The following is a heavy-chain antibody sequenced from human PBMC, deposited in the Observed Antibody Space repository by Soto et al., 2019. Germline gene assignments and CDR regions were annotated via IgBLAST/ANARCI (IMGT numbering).Heavy chain of an antibody. V-gene: IGHV1-45*02. CDR2: ITPFNGNT. CDR3: ASRLYCSSTSCPDDAFDI. D-gene: IGHD2-2*01. CDR1: GYTFTYRY. J-gene: IGHJ3*02. Sequence: EASVKVSCKASGYTFTYRYLHWVRQAPGQALEWMGWITPFNGNTNYAQKFQDRVTITRDRSMSTAHMELSSLRSEDTAMYYCASRLYCSSTSCPDDAFDIWGQGTMVTVSS.